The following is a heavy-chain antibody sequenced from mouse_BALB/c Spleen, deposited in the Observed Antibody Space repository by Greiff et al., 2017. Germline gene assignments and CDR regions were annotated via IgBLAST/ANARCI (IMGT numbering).Heavy chain of an antibody. D-gene: IGHD1-1*01. CDR3: ARYYGSSYPNAMDY. V-gene: IGHV14-3*02. Sequence: VQLQQSGAELVKPGASVKLSCTASGFNIKDTYMHWVKQRPEQGLEWIGRIDPANGNTKYDPKFQGKATITADTSSNTAYLQLSSLTSEDTAVYYCARYYGSSYPNAMDYWGQGTSVTVSS. CDR2: IDPANGNT. J-gene: IGHJ4*01. CDR1: GFNIKDTY.